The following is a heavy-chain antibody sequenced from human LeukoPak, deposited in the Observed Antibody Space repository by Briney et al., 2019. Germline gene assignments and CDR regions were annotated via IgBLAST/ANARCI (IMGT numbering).Heavy chain of an antibody. V-gene: IGHV4-39*07. Sequence: PSETLSLTCTVSGGSISSSSYYWGWIRQPPGKGLEWIGSIYYSGGTYYNPSLKSRVTISVDTSKNQFSLKLSSVTAADTAVYYCARASSYYDFWSGYDHYYYYMDVWGKGTTVTVSS. J-gene: IGHJ6*03. CDR3: ARASSYYDFWSGYDHYYYYMDV. CDR2: IYYSGGT. D-gene: IGHD3-3*01. CDR1: GGSISSSSYY.